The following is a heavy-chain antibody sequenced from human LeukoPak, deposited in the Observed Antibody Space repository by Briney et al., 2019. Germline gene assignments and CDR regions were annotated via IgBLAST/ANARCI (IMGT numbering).Heavy chain of an antibody. CDR2: INPNSGGT. CDR3: ARDRSGSYSFFDY. J-gene: IGHJ4*02. CDR1: GYTFTGYY. Sequence: ASVKVSCKASGYTFTGYYMHWVRQAPGQGLEWMGWINPNSGGTNYAQKFQGRVTMTRDTSISTAYMELSSLRSEDTAVYYCARDRSGSYSFFDYWGQGTLVTVSS. D-gene: IGHD1-26*01. V-gene: IGHV1-2*02.